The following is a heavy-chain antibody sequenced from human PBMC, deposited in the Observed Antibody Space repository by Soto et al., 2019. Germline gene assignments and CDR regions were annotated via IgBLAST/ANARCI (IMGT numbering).Heavy chain of an antibody. CDR2: IWYDGSNK. Sequence: QVQLVESGGGVVQPGRSLRLSCAASGFTFSSYGMHWVRQAPGKGLEWVAVIWYDGSNKYYADSVKGRFTISRDNSKNTLYLQMNSLRAEDTAVYYCASETHCSGGSCEEGWFDPWGQGTLVTVSS. CDR3: ASETHCSGGSCEEGWFDP. CDR1: GFTFSSYG. V-gene: IGHV3-33*01. J-gene: IGHJ5*02. D-gene: IGHD2-15*01.